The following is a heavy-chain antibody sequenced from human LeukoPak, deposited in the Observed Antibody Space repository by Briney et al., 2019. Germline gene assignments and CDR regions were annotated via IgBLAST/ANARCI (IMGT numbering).Heavy chain of an antibody. D-gene: IGHD3-10*01. CDR2: IKQDGSEK. Sequence: GGSLRLSCAASGFTFSSYWMSWVRQAPGKGLEWVANIKQDGSEKYYVDSVKGRFTISRDNAKNSLYLQMNSLRAEDTAVYYCARVGYYYGSGSSPVQVFDYWGQGTPVTVSS. J-gene: IGHJ4*02. CDR1: GFTFSSYW. CDR3: ARVGYYYGSGSSPVQVFDY. V-gene: IGHV3-7*01.